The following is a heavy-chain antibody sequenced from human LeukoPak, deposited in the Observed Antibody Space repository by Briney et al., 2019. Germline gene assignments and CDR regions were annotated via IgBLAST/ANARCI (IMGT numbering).Heavy chain of an antibody. Sequence: SETLSLTCAVYGGSFSGYYWSWIRQPPGKGLEWIGEINHSGSTNYNPSLKSRVTISVDTSKNQFSLKLSSVTAADTAVYYCARGLAFDYWGQGTLVTVSS. CDR3: ARGLAFDY. CDR1: GGSFSGYY. CDR2: INHSGST. J-gene: IGHJ4*02. D-gene: IGHD6-13*01. V-gene: IGHV4-34*01.